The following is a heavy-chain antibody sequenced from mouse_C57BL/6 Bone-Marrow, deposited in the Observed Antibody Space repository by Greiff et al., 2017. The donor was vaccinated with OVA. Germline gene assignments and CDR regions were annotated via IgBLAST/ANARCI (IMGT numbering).Heavy chain of an antibody. CDR3: ARSQYYGSSYASWFAY. CDR1: GFNIKDYY. J-gene: IGHJ3*01. Sequence: EVHLVESGAELVKPGASVKLSCTASGFNIKDYYMHWVKQRTEQGLEWIGRIDPEDGETKYAPKFQGKATITADTSSNTAYLQLSSLTSEDTAVYYCARSQYYGSSYASWFAYWGQGTLVTVSA. D-gene: IGHD1-1*01. CDR2: IDPEDGET. V-gene: IGHV14-2*01.